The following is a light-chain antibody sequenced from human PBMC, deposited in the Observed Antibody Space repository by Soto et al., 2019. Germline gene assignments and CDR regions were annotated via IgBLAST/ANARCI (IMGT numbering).Light chain of an antibody. CDR3: LQHNSYPRT. CDR2: KAS. V-gene: IGKV1-17*01. CDR1: QGISSY. J-gene: IGKJ1*01. Sequence: DIQMTQSPSSLSASVGDRVTITCRASQGISSYLNWYQQKPGKAPKLLIYKASTLKSGVPSRFSGSGSGTEFTLTISSLQPEDFATYYCLQHNSYPRTFGQGTKVDNK.